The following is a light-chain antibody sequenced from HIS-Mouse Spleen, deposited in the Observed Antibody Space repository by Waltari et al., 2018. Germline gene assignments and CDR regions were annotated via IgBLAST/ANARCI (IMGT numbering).Light chain of an antibody. J-gene: IGLJ2*01. CDR3: SSYTSSSTLV. CDR1: SRDVGGYNY. CDR2: EVS. Sequence: QSALTQPASVSGSPGQSITISCTGTSRDVGGYNYVSWYQPPPGKAPNLMIYEVSNRPSGVSNRFSGSKSGNTASLTISGLQAEDEADYYCSSYTSSSTLVFGGGTKLTVL. V-gene: IGLV2-14*01.